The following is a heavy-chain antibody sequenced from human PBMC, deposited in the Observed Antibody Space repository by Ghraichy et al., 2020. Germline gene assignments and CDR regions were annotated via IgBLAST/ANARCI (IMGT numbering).Heavy chain of an antibody. CDR3: ARDPAYCGGDCYSWYFDL. V-gene: IGHV3-48*02. D-gene: IGHD2-21*02. CDR2: ISSSSSTI. Sequence: GASLRLSCAASGFTFSSYSMNWVRQAPGKGLEWVSYISSSSSTIYYADSVKGRFTISRDNAKNSLYLQMNSLRDEDTAVYYCARDPAYCGGDCYSWYFDLWGRGTLVTVSS. J-gene: IGHJ2*01. CDR1: GFTFSSYS.